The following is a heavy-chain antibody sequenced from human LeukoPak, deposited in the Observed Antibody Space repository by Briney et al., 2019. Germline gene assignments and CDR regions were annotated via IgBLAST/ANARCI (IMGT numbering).Heavy chain of an antibody. CDR2: ISSSSSYI. Sequence: GGSLRLSCAASGFTFSSYSMNWVRQAPGKGLEWVSSISSSSSYIYYADSVKGRFTISRDNAKNSLYLQMNSLRAEDTAVYYCARDPSMIVGDDYWGQGTLVTVSS. CDR3: ARDPSMIVGDDY. J-gene: IGHJ4*02. CDR1: GFTFSSYS. V-gene: IGHV3-21*01. D-gene: IGHD3-22*01.